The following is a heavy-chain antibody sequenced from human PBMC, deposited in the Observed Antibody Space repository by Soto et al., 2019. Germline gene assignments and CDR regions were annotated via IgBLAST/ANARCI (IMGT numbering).Heavy chain of an antibody. CDR2: INPNSGGT. V-gene: IGHV1-2*04. CDR1: GYTFTGYY. D-gene: IGHD1-26*01. J-gene: IGHJ6*02. Sequence: ASVKVSCKASGYTFTGYYMHWVRQAPGQGLEWMGWINPNSGGTNYAQKFQGWVTMTRDTSISTAYMELSRLRSDDTAVYYCARKVGGTTGYYYGMDVWGQGTTVTVSS. CDR3: ARKVGGTTGYYYGMDV.